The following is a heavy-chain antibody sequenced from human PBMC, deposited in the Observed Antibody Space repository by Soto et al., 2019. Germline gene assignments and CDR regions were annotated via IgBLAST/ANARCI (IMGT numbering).Heavy chain of an antibody. CDR3: ARRKIWFGENNWFDP. D-gene: IGHD3-10*01. V-gene: IGHV4-34*01. J-gene: IGHJ5*02. Sequence: SETLSLTCAVYGGSFSGYYWSWIRQPPGKGLEWIGEINHSGSTNYNPSLKSRVTISVDTSKNQFSLKLSSVTAADTAVYYCARRKIWFGENNWFDPWGQGTLVTVSS. CDR2: INHSGST. CDR1: GGSFSGYY.